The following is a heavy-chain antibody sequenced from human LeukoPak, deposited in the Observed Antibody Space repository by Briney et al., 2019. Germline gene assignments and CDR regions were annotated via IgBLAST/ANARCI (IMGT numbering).Heavy chain of an antibody. CDR3: AKLAADSSASYGFDY. CDR2: IYYSGSS. CDR1: GGSISDYY. J-gene: IGHJ4*02. V-gene: IGHV4-59*08. Sequence: SETLSLTCTVSGGSISDYYWSWIRQAPGKGLEWIGYIYYSGSSDYNPSRKRRVTMSVDMSKNQFSLKLGSVTAADTAVYYCAKLAADSSASYGFDYWGQGPLVTVSS. D-gene: IGHD6-19*01.